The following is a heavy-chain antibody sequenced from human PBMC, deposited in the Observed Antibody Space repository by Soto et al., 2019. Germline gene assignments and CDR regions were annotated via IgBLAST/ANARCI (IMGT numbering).Heavy chain of an antibody. J-gene: IGHJ4*02. V-gene: IGHV3-11*01. CDR1: GFTFSDYY. CDR2: IGSSESNI. D-gene: IGHD1-1*01. Sequence: GGSLRLSCTASGFTFSDYYMSWVRQAPGKGPEWISYIGSSESNIYYADSVKGRFTISRDNAKNSVFLQMNSLRADDTAVYYCARYNLDFWGRGTLVTVSS. CDR3: ARYNLDF.